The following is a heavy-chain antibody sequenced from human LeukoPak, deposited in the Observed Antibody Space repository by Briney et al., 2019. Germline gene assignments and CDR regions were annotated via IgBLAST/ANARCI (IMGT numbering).Heavy chain of an antibody. CDR1: GFTFSSYD. CDR3: AKSGLNRFDY. CDR2: IRYDGSNK. J-gene: IGHJ4*02. D-gene: IGHD2-15*01. Sequence: PGGSLRLSCAASGFTFSSYDMHWVRQAPGKGLEWVALIRYDGSNKYYADSVKGRFTISRDNSKNTLYLQMNSLRAEDTAVYYCAKSGLNRFDYWGQGTLVTVSS. V-gene: IGHV3-30*02.